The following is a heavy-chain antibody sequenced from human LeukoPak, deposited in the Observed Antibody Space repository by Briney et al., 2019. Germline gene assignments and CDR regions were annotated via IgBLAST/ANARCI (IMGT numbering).Heavy chain of an antibody. J-gene: IGHJ4*02. D-gene: IGHD6-13*01. Sequence: PGGSLRLSCAASGFAFRSYVLNWVRQAPGKGLEWVSSTSASGSDVNYADSVTGRFTVSRDNAKSSLYLEMNSLRAEDTAVYYCARRTAAGPFDYWGQGTLVTVSS. CDR2: TSASGSDV. V-gene: IGHV3-21*01. CDR3: ARRTAAGPFDY. CDR1: GFAFRSYV.